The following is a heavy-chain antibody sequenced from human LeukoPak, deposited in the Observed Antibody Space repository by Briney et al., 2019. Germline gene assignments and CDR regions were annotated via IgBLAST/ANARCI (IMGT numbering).Heavy chain of an antibody. D-gene: IGHD6-13*01. CDR1: GYTFTGYY. CDR2: INPNSGGT. V-gene: IGHV1-2*04. J-gene: IGHJ6*03. Sequence: ASVKVSCKASGYTFTGYYMHWVRQAPGQGLEWMGWINPNSGGTNYAQKFQGWVTMTRDTSISTAYMELSSLRSEDTAVYYCAIIGQPSIAAADTLYYYYMDVWGKGTTVTVSS. CDR3: AIIGQPSIAAADTLYYYYMDV.